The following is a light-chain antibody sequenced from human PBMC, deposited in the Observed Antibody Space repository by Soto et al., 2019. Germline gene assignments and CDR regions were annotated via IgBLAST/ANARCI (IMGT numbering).Light chain of an antibody. CDR3: VQCTYAPKT. V-gene: IGKV2-30*02. J-gene: IGKJ1*01. CDR1: QSLVHSNGNTF. Sequence: EVVMTQSPLSLPVTLGQPASISCRSSQSLVHSNGNTFLTWFQQRPGQSPRRLIYKLSIRDSGVSDRVSGSGSGPDFTLKISRVESEDVGIYYCVQCTYAPKTFGQGTMVEI. CDR2: KLS.